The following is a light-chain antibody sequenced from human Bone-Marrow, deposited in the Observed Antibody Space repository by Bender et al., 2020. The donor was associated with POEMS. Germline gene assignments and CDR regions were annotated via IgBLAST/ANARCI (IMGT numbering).Light chain of an antibody. J-gene: IGLJ2*01. CDR2: YDD. V-gene: IGLV1-36*01. CDR3: QSYETRPSADVV. Sequence: QSVVTQPPSLSEAPRQRVTISCSGSSSNIGNHGVNWYQQLPGEAPKLLIYYDDLLTPGVSDRFSGSKSGTSASLVITGLQAEDVGNCYCQSYETRPSADVVFGGGAGLTVL. CDR1: SSNIGNHG.